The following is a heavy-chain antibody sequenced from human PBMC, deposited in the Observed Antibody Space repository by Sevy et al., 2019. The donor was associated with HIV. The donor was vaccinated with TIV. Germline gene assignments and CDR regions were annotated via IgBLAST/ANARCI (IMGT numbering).Heavy chain of an antibody. Sequence: ASVKVSCKASGYTFTGYYMHWVRQAPGQGLEWMGWINPNSGGTNYAQKFQGRVTMTRDTSISTAYMELSRLGSDDTAVYYCASDRRYLWRGRENWFDPWGQGTLVTVSS. CDR3: ASDRRYLWRGRENWFDP. J-gene: IGHJ5*02. CDR2: INPNSGGT. D-gene: IGHD1-26*01. V-gene: IGHV1-2*02. CDR1: GYTFTGYY.